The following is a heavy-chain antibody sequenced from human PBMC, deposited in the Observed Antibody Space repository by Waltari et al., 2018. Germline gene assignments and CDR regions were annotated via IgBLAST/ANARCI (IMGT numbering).Heavy chain of an antibody. CDR3: AHRLRGTGFDY. J-gene: IGHJ4*02. CDR2: IYWNDDK. CDR1: GFSLSTSVVG. D-gene: IGHD2-15*01. Sequence: QITLKESGPTLVKPTQTLTLTCTFSGFSLSTSVVGVGWIRQPPGKALEWLALIYWNDDKRYSPSLKSRLTITKDTSKNQVVLTMTNMDPVDTATYYCAHRLRGTGFDYWGQGTLVTVSS. V-gene: IGHV2-5*01.